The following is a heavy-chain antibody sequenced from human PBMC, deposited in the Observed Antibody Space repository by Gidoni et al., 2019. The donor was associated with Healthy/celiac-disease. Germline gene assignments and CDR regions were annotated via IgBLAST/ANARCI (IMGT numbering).Heavy chain of an antibody. Sequence: QVQLQQWGAGLLKPSETLSLTCAVYGGSFSGYYWIWICQPPGKGLEWIGEINHSGSTNYNPSLKSRVTISVDTSKNQFSLKLSSVTAADTAVYYCAREEDGDYPKIDYWGQGSLVTVSS. CDR1: GGSFSGYY. CDR3: AREEDGDYPKIDY. V-gene: IGHV4-34*01. J-gene: IGHJ4*02. CDR2: INHSGST. D-gene: IGHD4-17*01.